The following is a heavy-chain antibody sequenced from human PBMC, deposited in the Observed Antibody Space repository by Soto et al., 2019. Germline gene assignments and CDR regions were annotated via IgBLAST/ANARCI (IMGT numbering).Heavy chain of an antibody. D-gene: IGHD3-3*01. V-gene: IGHV2-5*02. Sequence: SGPTLVNPTQTLTLPCTFSGFSLSTSGVGVGWIRQPPGKALEWLALIYWDDGKRYSPSLRSRLTITKDTSKNQVVLTMTDVDPVDTATYYCAHSRRITIFGMNWFDPWGQGTLVTVSS. CDR1: GFSLSTSGVG. CDR2: IYWDDGK. J-gene: IGHJ5*02. CDR3: AHSRRITIFGMNWFDP.